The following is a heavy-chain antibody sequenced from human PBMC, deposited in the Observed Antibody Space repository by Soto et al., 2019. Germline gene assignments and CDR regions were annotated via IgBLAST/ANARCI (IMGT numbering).Heavy chain of an antibody. V-gene: IGHV1-46*01. CDR2: FNPTGDTA. CDR3: ARDLDSGSYYFDY. Sequence: ASVKVSCKASGYTFTSYYIHWVRQAPGQGREWMGIFNPTGDTASYAQKLQGRVTMTRDTSTGTAYMELRSLRSDDTAVYYCARDLDSGSYYFDYWGQGTLVTVSS. J-gene: IGHJ4*02. D-gene: IGHD1-26*01. CDR1: GYTFTSYY.